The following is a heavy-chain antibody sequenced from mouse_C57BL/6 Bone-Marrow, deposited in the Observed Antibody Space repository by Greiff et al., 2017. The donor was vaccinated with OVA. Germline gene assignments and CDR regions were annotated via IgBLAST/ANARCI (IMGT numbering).Heavy chain of an antibody. Sequence: QVHVKQPGAELVKPGASVKMSCKASGYTFTSYWITWVKQRPGQGLEWIGDIYPGSGSTNYNEKFKSKATLTVDTSSSTAYMQLSSLTSEDSAVYYCANSYPYYYAMDYWGQGTSVTVSS. CDR2: IYPGSGST. J-gene: IGHJ4*01. D-gene: IGHD1-1*01. CDR1: GYTFTSYW. V-gene: IGHV1-55*01. CDR3: ANSYPYYYAMDY.